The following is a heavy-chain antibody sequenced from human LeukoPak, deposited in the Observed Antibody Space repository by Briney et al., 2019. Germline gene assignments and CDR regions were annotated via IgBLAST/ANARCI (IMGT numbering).Heavy chain of an antibody. CDR3: ARLKLRITIFGGKNYGMDV. D-gene: IGHD3-3*01. CDR2: ISSSSSTI. V-gene: IGHV3-48*02. CDR1: GFTFSSYS. Sequence: GGSLRLSCAASGFTFSSYSMNWVRQAPGKGLEWVSYISSSSSTIYYADSVKGRFTISRDNAKNSLYLQMNSLRDEDTAVYYCARLKLRITIFGGKNYGMDVWGQGTTVTVSS. J-gene: IGHJ6*02.